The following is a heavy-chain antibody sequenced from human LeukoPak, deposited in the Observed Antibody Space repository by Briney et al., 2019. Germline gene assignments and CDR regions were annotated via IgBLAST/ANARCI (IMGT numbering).Heavy chain of an antibody. D-gene: IGHD2-21*02. CDR3: AREDCGGDCEGDAFDI. J-gene: IGHJ3*02. CDR1: GGTFISYA. V-gene: IGHV1-69*01. CDR2: IIPIFGTA. Sequence: ASVKVSCKASGGTFISYAISWVGQAPGQGLEWMGGIIPIFGTANYAQKFQGRVTITADESTSTAYMELSSLRSEDTAVYYCAREDCGGDCEGDAFDIWGQGTMVTVSS.